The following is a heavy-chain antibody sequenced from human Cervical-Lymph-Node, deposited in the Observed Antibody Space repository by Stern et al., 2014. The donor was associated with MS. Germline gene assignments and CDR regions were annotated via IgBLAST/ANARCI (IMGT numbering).Heavy chain of an antibody. Sequence: EVQLVESGGGLVQPGGSLRLSCTASEFTFSLYIMNWVRQAPGQGLEWISYISPTSTTIYQADPVKGRFTISRDNAKNSLYLQMNSLRDEGTAVYYCAGDSAPRARHSGMDVWGQGTTVTVSS. CDR3: AGDSAPRARHSGMDV. CDR1: EFTFSLYI. D-gene: IGHD3-10*01. J-gene: IGHJ6*02. CDR2: ISPTSTTI. V-gene: IGHV3-48*02.